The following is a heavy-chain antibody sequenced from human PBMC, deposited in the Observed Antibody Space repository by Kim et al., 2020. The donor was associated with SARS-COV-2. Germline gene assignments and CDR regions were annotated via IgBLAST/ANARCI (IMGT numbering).Heavy chain of an antibody. Sequence: SETLSLTCAVYGGSFSGYYWSWIRQPPGKGLEWIGEINHSGSTNYNPSLKSRVTISVDTSKNQFSLKLSSVTAADTAVYYCARGSSQRYFQHWGQGTLVT. J-gene: IGHJ1*01. CDR1: GGSFSGYY. CDR2: INHSGST. D-gene: IGHD6-13*01. V-gene: IGHV4-34*01. CDR3: ARGSSQRYFQH.